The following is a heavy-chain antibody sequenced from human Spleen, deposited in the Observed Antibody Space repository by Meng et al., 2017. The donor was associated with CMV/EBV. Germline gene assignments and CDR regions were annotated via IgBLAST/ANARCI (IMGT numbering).Heavy chain of an antibody. CDR3: ARDSAPSRGVVMYFDY. Sequence: GGSLRLSCAASGFTFSDYYMSWIRQAPGKGLEWVSYISSSGSTIYYADSVKGRFTISRDNAKNSLYLQMNSLRAEDTAVYYCARDSAPSRGVVMYFDYWGQGTLVTVSS. CDR2: ISSSGSTI. V-gene: IGHV3-11*04. CDR1: GFTFSDYY. D-gene: IGHD3-22*01. J-gene: IGHJ4*02.